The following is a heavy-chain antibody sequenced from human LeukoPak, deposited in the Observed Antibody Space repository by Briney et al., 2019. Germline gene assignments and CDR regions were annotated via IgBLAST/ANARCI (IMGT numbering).Heavy chain of an antibody. D-gene: IGHD3-22*01. V-gene: IGHV1-69*06. Sequence: SVKASCKASGGTFSSYAISWVRQAPGQGLEWMGGIIPIFGTANYAQKFQGRVTITADKPTSTAYMELSSLRSEDTAVYYCARDSYDSSGYYYGDFDYWGQGTLVTVSS. CDR3: ARDSYDSSGYYYGDFDY. J-gene: IGHJ4*02. CDR2: IIPIFGTA. CDR1: GGTFSSYA.